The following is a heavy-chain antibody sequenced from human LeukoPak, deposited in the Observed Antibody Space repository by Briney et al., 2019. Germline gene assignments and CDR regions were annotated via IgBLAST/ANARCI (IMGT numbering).Heavy chain of an antibody. CDR1: GYSISSGFY. CDR3: ARGSLPAAMGYYYMDV. CDR2: IYHSGST. Sequence: SETLSLTCTVSGYSISSGFYWGWIRQPPGKGLEWIGNIYHSGSTYYNPSLKSRVTISVDMSKNQFSLKLSSVTAADTAVYYCARGSLPAAMGYYYMDVWGKGTTVTVSS. J-gene: IGHJ6*03. V-gene: IGHV4-38-2*02. D-gene: IGHD2-2*01.